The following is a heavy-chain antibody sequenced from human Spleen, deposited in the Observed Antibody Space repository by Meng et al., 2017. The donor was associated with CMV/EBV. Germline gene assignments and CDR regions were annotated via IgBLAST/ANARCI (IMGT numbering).Heavy chain of an antibody. D-gene: IGHD6-25*01. CDR3: ARAAFLRNYFDY. Sequence: GGSLRLSCAASGFTFNNYGMHWVRQAPGKGLEGVLFIQNDGSNKYYADSVKGRFIISRDNARNSLYLQMNSLRAEDTAVYYCARAAFLRNYFDYWGQGTLVTVSS. J-gene: IGHJ4*02. CDR2: IQNDGSNK. V-gene: IGHV3-30*02. CDR1: GFTFNNYG.